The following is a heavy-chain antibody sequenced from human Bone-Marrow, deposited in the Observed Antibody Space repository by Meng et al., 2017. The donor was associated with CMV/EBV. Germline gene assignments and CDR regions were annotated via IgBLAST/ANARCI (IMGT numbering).Heavy chain of an antibody. CDR2: INPNSGGT. D-gene: IGHD3/OR15-3a*01. Sequence: ASVKVSCKASGYTFTGYYMHWVRQAPGQGLEWMGWINPNSGGTNYAQKFQGRVTMTRDTSISTAYMELSRLRSDDTAVYYCARKGPTVGRPYYFDSWGQGTLVTVSS. J-gene: IGHJ4*02. CDR1: GYTFTGYY. V-gene: IGHV1-2*02. CDR3: ARKGPTVGRPYYFDS.